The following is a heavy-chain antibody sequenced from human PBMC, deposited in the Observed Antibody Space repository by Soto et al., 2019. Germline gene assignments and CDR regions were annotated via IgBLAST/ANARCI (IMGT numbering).Heavy chain of an antibody. CDR2: IIPMFGTA. D-gene: IGHD6-19*01. CDR3: ARFARSSGYVDF. Sequence: QVQLVQSGAEVKEPGSSVKVSCKVSGGTFSSYAISWVRQAPGQGLEWMGGIIPMFGTANYAQKFHGRVTIIADESTSTVYMEFSSLRSEDTAVYFCARFARSSGYVDFWGQGTLVTVSS. V-gene: IGHV1-69*01. J-gene: IGHJ4*02. CDR1: GGTFSSYA.